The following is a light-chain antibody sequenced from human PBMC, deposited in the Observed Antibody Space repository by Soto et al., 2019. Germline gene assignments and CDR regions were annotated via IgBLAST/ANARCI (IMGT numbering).Light chain of an antibody. CDR2: EVS. CDR3: SLYTSSTTFV. CDR1: SSDVGRYNR. V-gene: IGLV2-18*01. Sequence: QSFLTQPPSLSGSPGQSVTISCTGTSSDVGRYNRVSWYQQPPGTAPKLLIYEVSNRPSGVPHRFSGSKSGNTASLTISGLQAEDEADYYCSLYTSSTTFVFGSGTKVTVL. J-gene: IGLJ1*01.